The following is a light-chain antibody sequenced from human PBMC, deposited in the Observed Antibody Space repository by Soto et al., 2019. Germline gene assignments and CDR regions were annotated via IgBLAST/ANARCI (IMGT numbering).Light chain of an antibody. CDR2: EVS. CDR3: CSYGGGNKLYV. CDR1: SSDIGTYDY. V-gene: IGLV2-8*01. Sequence: QSALTQPPSASGSPGQSVTISCTGTSSDIGTYDYVSWYQRLPDKAPKLIIYEVSKRPSGVPDRFSGSKSGNTASLTVSGLQGDDEGDYYYCSYGGGNKLYVFGTGTKLTVL. J-gene: IGLJ1*01.